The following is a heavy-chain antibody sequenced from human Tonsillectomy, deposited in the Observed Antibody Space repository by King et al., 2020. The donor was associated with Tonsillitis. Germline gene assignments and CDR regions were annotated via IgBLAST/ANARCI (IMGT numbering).Heavy chain of an antibody. J-gene: IGHJ3*02. CDR1: GYEFSTYW. CDR3: ARIRGWTPGTFGI. CDR2: IDPSDSYT. D-gene: IGHD3-10*01. Sequence: QLVQSGAEAKKPGESLRISCQGSGYEFSTYWITWVRQVPGQGLQWMGRIDPSDSYTNYSPSFKGHTVISVDNSINTAYLQWSSLKASDTAMYYCARIRGWTPGTFGIWGQGTMVTVSS. V-gene: IGHV5-10-1*03.